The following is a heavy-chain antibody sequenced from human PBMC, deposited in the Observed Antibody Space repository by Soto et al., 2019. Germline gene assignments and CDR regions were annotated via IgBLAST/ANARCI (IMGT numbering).Heavy chain of an antibody. CDR1: GGSISTYY. CDR3: ASLIAAANY. D-gene: IGHD6-13*01. J-gene: IGHJ4*02. Sequence: PSETLSLTCTVTGGSISTYYWSWIRQPPGKGLEWIGHIYYTGNTNYNPSLKSRVTISVDTSTNRFSLRLRSVSAADTAVYYCASLIAAANYWGQGTLVTVSS. CDR2: IYYTGNT. V-gene: IGHV4-59*12.